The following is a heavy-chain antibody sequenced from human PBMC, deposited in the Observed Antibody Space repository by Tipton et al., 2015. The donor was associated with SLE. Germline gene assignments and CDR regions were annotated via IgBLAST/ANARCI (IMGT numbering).Heavy chain of an antibody. CDR3: TTDRLLWFGELSLAFDI. CDR2: IKSKTDGGTT. V-gene: IGHV3-15*01. CDR1: GFTFSNAW. Sequence: SLRLSCAASGFTFSNAWMSWVRQAPGKGLEWVGCIKSKTDGGTTDYAAPVKGRFTISRDDSKNTLYLQMNSLKTEDTAVYYCTTDRLLWFGELSLAFDIWGQGTMVTVSS. D-gene: IGHD3-10*01. J-gene: IGHJ3*02.